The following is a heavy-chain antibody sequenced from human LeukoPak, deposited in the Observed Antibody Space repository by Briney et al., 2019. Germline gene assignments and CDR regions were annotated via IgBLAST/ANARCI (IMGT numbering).Heavy chain of an antibody. Sequence: ASVKVSCKASGGTFSSYAISWVRQAPGQGLEWMGRIIPIFGTANYAQKFQGRVTITTDEYTSTAYMELSSLRSEDTAVYYCARARLEWLYYFDYWGQGTLVTVSS. J-gene: IGHJ4*02. CDR2: IIPIFGTA. D-gene: IGHD6-19*01. CDR3: ARARLEWLYYFDY. V-gene: IGHV1-69*05. CDR1: GGTFSSYA.